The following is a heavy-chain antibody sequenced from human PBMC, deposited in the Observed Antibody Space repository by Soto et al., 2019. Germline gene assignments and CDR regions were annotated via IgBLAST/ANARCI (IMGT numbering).Heavy chain of an antibody. CDR2: ISGSGGHS. CDR3: ARARVEVPAHPRLDAFDL. Sequence: EVQLLESGGGLVQPGGSLRLSCTASGFTFNDYAMAWVRQAPGKGLEWVSSISGSGGHSSYADSVKGRFTISRDNVKNILSLDMSDLRAEDTAVYYCARARVEVPAHPRLDAFDLWGQGTVVNVSS. J-gene: IGHJ3*01. CDR1: GFTFNDYA. V-gene: IGHV3-23*01. D-gene: IGHD3-22*01.